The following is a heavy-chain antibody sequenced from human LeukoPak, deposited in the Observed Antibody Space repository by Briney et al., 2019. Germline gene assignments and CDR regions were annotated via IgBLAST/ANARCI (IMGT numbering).Heavy chain of an antibody. CDR2: ISAYNGNT. CDR1: GYTFTSYG. CDR3: ARDVMTTVTTDYYYYGMDV. D-gene: IGHD4-17*01. Sequence: ASVKVSCKASGYTFTSYGISWVRQAPGQGLEWMGWISAYNGNTNYAQKLQGRVTMTTDTSTSTAYMELRSLRSDDTAVYYCARDVMTTVTTDYYYYGMDVWGQGTTVTVSS. V-gene: IGHV1-18*01. J-gene: IGHJ6*02.